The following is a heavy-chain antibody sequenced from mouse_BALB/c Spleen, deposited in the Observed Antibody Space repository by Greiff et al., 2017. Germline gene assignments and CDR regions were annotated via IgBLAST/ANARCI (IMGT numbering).Heavy chain of an antibody. V-gene: IGHV1S137*01. CDR2: ISTYYGDA. J-gene: IGHJ2*01. D-gene: IGHD1-1*01. Sequence: VKLQESGAELVRPGVSVKISCKGSGYTFTDYAMHWVKQSHAKSLEWIGVISTYYGDASYNQKFKGKATMTVDKSSSTAYMELARLTSEDSAIYYCAREDYYGSSSYWGQGTTLTVSS. CDR1: GYTFTDYA. CDR3: AREDYYGSSSY.